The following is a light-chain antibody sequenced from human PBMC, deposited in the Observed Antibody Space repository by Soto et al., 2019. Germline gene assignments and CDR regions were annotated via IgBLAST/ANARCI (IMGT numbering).Light chain of an antibody. Sequence: DIQLTQSPSFLSASVGSRVTITCRASQGIASYLAWYQQKPGKAPNLLIHTASSLQTGVPSRFSGSGSGTEFTLTISSLQPEDFATYYCQQRHSYPITFGQGTRLEIK. CDR1: QGIASY. CDR2: TAS. V-gene: IGKV1-9*01. J-gene: IGKJ5*01. CDR3: QQRHSYPIT.